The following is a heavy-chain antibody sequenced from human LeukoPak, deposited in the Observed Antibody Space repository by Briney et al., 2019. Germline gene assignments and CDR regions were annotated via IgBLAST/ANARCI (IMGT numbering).Heavy chain of an antibody. Sequence: GGSLRLSCIASGFTVSRYAMSWVRQVPGKGLEWVASITNNNGKTYYADSVKGRFTISRDESENTVYLQMDSLRAEDTAVYYCAKDHPSSGWPTFEYWGQGTLVTASP. J-gene: IGHJ4*02. V-gene: IGHV3-23*01. CDR1: GFTVSRYA. CDR3: AKDHPSSGWPTFEY. CDR2: ITNNNGKT. D-gene: IGHD6-19*01.